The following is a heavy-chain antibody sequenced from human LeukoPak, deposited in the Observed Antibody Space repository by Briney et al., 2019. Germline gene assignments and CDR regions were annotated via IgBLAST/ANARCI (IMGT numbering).Heavy chain of an antibody. J-gene: IGHJ5*02. Sequence: SETLSLTCTVSAGSISSDSYYWGWIRQPPGKGLEWIGTIYYSGNTYYNPSLKSRLTISVDTSKNQFSLKLRSVTAADTAVYYCARKEGGQLVNTRRWFDPWGQGTLVTVSS. CDR1: AGSISSDSYY. D-gene: IGHD6-13*01. V-gene: IGHV4-39*07. CDR2: IYYSGNT. CDR3: ARKEGGQLVNTRRWFDP.